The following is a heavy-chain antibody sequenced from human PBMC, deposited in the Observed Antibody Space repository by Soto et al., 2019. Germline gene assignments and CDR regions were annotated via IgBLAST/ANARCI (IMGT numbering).Heavy chain of an antibody. J-gene: IGHJ6*02. CDR2: IWYDGSNK. CDR1: GFTFSSYG. D-gene: IGHD3-10*01. CDR3: ARDSDYYGSGSHYYYYYYGMDV. V-gene: IGHV3-33*01. Sequence: GGSLRLSCAASGFTFSSYGMHWVRQAPGKGLEWVAVIWYDGSNKYYADSVKGRFTISRDHSKNTLYLQMNSLRAEDTAVYYCARDSDYYGSGSHYYYYYYGMDVWGQGTTVTVSS.